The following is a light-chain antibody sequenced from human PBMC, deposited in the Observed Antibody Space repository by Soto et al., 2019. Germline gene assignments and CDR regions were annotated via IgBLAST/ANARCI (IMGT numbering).Light chain of an antibody. V-gene: IGKV3-15*01. CDR1: QSVSSN. CDR3: QQYNNWPQT. Sequence: EIVMTQSPATLSVSPGERATLSCRASQSVSSNLAWYQQKPGQAPRLLIYGASTRATGVPARFSGSRSGTEFTLTLSSLQSEDFPVYYCQQYNNWPQTFGQGTKVEIK. CDR2: GAS. J-gene: IGKJ1*01.